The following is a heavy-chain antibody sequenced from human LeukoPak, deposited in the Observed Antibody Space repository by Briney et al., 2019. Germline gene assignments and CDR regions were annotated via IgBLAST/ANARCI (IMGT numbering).Heavy chain of an antibody. V-gene: IGHV3-9*01. Sequence: GGSLRLSCAASGFTFDDYAMHWVRQAPGKGLEWVSGISWNSGSIGYADSVKGRFTISRDNAKNSLYLQMNSLRVEDTALYYCAKGNYFFDYWGQGTLVTVSP. CDR1: GFTFDDYA. CDR2: ISWNSGSI. J-gene: IGHJ4*02. CDR3: AKGNYFFDY.